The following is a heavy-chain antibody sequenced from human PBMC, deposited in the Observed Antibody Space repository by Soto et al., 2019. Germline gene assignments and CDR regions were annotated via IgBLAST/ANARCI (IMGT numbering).Heavy chain of an antibody. Sequence: PSEPLSLTCTVSGGSVSSYYWSWIRQSPGKGLEWIGYIYYSGRTKYKPSLKSRVTISVDTSKNQFSLKASSATAADPLVYYCAGYCNRNYGLYNCDYWGLAALVTV. D-gene: IGHD4-4*01. CDR1: GGSVSSYY. V-gene: IGHV4-59*08. J-gene: IGHJ4*02. CDR3: AGYCNRNYGLYNCDY. CDR2: IYYSGRT.